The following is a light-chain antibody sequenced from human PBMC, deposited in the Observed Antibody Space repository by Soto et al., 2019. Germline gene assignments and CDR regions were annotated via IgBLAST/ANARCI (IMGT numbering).Light chain of an antibody. Sequence: SYELTQPPSVSVSPGQTATITCSGDKLGERYVCWYQQKPGQSPVLVLYQDTKRPSGIPERFSGSNSGNTAALTISGTQAMDEAVYYCQAWDRTAPVVFGGGPKLTVL. CDR3: QAWDRTAPVV. CDR2: QDT. J-gene: IGLJ2*01. CDR1: KLGERY. V-gene: IGLV3-1*01.